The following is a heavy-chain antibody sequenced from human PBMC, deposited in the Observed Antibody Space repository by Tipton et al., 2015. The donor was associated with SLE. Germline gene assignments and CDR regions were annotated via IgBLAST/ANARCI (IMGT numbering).Heavy chain of an antibody. Sequence: TLSLTCTVSGGSMSSYYWNWIRQAPGKGLEWVGYVYYSGSTKYNPSLKSRVTISLDASKNQFSLKLSSVTAADTAVYYCARVVKGSSWYWFDPWGQGTLVTVSS. D-gene: IGHD6-13*01. CDR1: GGSMSSYY. CDR2: VYYSGST. J-gene: IGHJ5*02. CDR3: ARVVKGSSWYWFDP. V-gene: IGHV4-59*01.